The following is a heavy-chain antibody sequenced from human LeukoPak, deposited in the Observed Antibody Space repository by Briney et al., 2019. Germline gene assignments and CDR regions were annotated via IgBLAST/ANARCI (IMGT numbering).Heavy chain of an antibody. V-gene: IGHV4-34*01. CDR1: GGSFSGYY. Sequence: SETLSLTCAVYGGSFSGYYWSWIRQPPGKGLEWIGEINHSGSTNYNPSLKSRVTISVDTPKNQFSLKLSSVTAADTAVYYCARGRNGYCSSTSCYRFDYWGQGTLVTVSS. D-gene: IGHD2-2*01. J-gene: IGHJ4*02. CDR3: ARGRNGYCSSTSCYRFDY. CDR2: INHSGST.